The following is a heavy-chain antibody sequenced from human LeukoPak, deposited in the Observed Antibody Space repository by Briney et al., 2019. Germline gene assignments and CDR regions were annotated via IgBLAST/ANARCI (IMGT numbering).Heavy chain of an antibody. CDR3: ARHGVRGVSWDY. J-gene: IGHJ4*02. CDR1: GGSISSYY. Sequence: SETLSLTCTVSGGSISSYYWSWIRQPPGKGLEWIGYIYYSGSTNYNPSLKSRVTISVDTSKNQFSLKLSSVTAADTAVYYCARHGVRGVSWDYWGQGTLVNVSS. V-gene: IGHV4-59*08. D-gene: IGHD3-10*01. CDR2: IYYSGST.